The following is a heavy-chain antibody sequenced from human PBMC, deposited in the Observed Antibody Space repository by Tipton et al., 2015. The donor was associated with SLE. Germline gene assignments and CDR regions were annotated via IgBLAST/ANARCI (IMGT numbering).Heavy chain of an antibody. CDR2: IWYDGTNK. CDR1: GFIFSSSD. J-gene: IGHJ2*01. V-gene: IGHV3-33*01. CDR3: SRARGILGGSGWYLEL. D-gene: IGHD2-15*01. Sequence: RSLRISCEASGFIFSSSDMHGVRQAPGKGLEWVAFIWYDGTNKNYVDSAKGRFIISKDDSKSTLYLQMNSLTVDDTGLYFCSRARGILGGSGWYLELWGRGTLVTVSS.